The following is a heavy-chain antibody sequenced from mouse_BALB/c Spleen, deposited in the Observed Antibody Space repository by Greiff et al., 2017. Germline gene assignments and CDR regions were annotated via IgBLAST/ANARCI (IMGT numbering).Heavy chain of an antibody. Sequence: VKLMESGPELVRPGVSVKISCKGSGYTFTDYAMHWVKQSHAKSLEWIGVISTYYGNTNYNQKFKGKATMTVDKSSSTAYMELARLTSEDSAIYYCAREYGNYGDYAMDYWGQGTSVTVSS. CDR1: GYTFTDYA. J-gene: IGHJ4*01. CDR3: AREYGNYGDYAMDY. D-gene: IGHD2-10*02. CDR2: ISTYYGNT. V-gene: IGHV1-67*01.